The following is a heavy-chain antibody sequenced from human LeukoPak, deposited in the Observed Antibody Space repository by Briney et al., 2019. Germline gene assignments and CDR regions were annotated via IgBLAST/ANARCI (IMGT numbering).Heavy chain of an antibody. D-gene: IGHD5-18*01. V-gene: IGHV3-30*18. CDR3: AKDVQLWPNYGMDV. CDR1: GFTFSNYG. CDR2: ISYDGNNK. J-gene: IGHJ6*02. Sequence: GGSLRPSCAASGFTFSNYGIHWVRQAPGKGLEWVAVISYDGNNKYYADSVKGRFTISRDNSKNTLFLQMNSLRAEDTAVYYCAKDVQLWPNYGMDVWGQGTTVTVSS.